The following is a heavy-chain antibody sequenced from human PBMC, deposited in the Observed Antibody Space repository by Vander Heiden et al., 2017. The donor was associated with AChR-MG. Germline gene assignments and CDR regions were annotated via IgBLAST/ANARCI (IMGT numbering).Heavy chain of an antibody. CDR3: ARVGTVWGWGAYYYYGMDV. D-gene: IGHD3-16*01. CDR2: INPNSGGT. CDR1: GYTFTGYY. J-gene: IGHJ6*02. Sequence: QVQLVQSGAEVKKPGASVKVSYKASGYTFTGYYMHWVRQAPGQGLEWMGWINPNSGGTNYAQKFQGRVTMTRDTSISTAYMELSRLRSDDTAVYYCARVGTVWGWGAYYYYGMDVWGQGTTVTVSS. V-gene: IGHV1-2*02.